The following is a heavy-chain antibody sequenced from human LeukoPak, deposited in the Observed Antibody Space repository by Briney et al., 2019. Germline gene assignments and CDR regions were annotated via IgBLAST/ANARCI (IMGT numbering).Heavy chain of an antibody. Sequence: GGSLRLSCAASGFTFDDYTMHWVRQAPGKGLEWVSLISWDGGSTYYADSVKGRFTISRDNSKNSLYLQMNSLRTEDTALYYCAKVAEGDYDFDYWGQGTLVTVSS. CDR2: ISWDGGST. D-gene: IGHD4-17*01. V-gene: IGHV3-43*01. J-gene: IGHJ4*02. CDR3: AKVAEGDYDFDY. CDR1: GFTFDDYT.